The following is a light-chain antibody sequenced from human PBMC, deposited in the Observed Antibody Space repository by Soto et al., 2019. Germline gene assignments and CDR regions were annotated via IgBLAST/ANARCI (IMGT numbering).Light chain of an antibody. V-gene: IGKV1-9*01. Sequence: IQLTQSPSSLSASVGDRVTISCRASQGIANFFAWYQQKPGKAPKLLIYGASTLQGGVPSRFSGSGSGTDFTLTISSLQPEDFATYYCQQLNSFPIPFGPGTKVDIK. CDR2: GAS. CDR1: QGIANF. J-gene: IGKJ3*01. CDR3: QQLNSFPIP.